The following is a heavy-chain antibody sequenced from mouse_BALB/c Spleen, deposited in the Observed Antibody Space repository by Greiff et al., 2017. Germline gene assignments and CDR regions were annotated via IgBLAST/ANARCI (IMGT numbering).Heavy chain of an antibody. V-gene: IGHV1-4*01. CDR1: GYTFTSYT. CDR3: ARGRTMITTEYAMDY. Sequence: QVQLQQSGAELARPGASVKMSCKASGYTFTSYTMHWVKQRPGQGLEWIGYINPSSGYTNYNQKFKDKATLTADKSSSTAYMQLSSLTSEDSAVYYCARGRTMITTEYAMDYWGQGTSVTVSS. J-gene: IGHJ4*01. D-gene: IGHD2-4*01. CDR2: INPSSGYT.